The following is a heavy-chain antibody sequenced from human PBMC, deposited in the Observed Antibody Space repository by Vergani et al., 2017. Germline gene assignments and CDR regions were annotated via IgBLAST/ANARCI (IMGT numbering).Heavy chain of an antibody. Sequence: QVQLQESGPRLVRPSQTLSLTCTVSGGSINTGAYYWSWIRQPAGKGLEWIGRVYTSGMTNYNPSLKSRVTMSVDTSKNQFSLKLSSVTAADTAVYYCAREYSSSVGFLAYWGQGTLVTVSS. D-gene: IGHD6-6*01. CDR3: AREYSSSVGFLAY. V-gene: IGHV4-61*02. CDR2: VYTSGMT. CDR1: GGSINTGAYY. J-gene: IGHJ4*02.